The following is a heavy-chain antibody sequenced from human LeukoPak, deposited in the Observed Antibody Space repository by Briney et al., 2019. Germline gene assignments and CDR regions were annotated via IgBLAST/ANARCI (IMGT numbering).Heavy chain of an antibody. CDR1: GGSISSYY. Sequence: PSETLSLTCTVSGGSISSYYWSWIRQPPGKGLEWIGEINHSGSTNYNPSLKSRVTISVDTSKNQFSLKLSFVTAADTAVYYCARHYFPSSGYYLGSGNWFDPWGQGTLVTVSS. CDR3: ARHYFPSSGYYLGSGNWFDP. J-gene: IGHJ5*02. D-gene: IGHD3-22*01. CDR2: INHSGST. V-gene: IGHV4-34*01.